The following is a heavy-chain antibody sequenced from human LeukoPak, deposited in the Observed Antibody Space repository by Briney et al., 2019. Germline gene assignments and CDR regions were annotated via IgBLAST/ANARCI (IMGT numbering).Heavy chain of an antibody. CDR1: GFTFSSYG. CDR2: RLYDGSNK. V-gene: IGHV3-30*18. Sequence: GGSLRLSCSPSGFTFSSYGTHWVRQAPGRGREWVAVRLYDGSNKYYADSVKGRFTISRDNSKNTLYLQMNSLRAEDTAVYYCAKTGVTMVRGVVHGMDVWGQGTTVTVSS. CDR3: AKTGVTMVRGVVHGMDV. D-gene: IGHD3-10*01. J-gene: IGHJ6*02.